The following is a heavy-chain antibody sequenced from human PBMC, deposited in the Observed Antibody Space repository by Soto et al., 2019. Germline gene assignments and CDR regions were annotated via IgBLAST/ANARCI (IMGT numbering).Heavy chain of an antibody. D-gene: IGHD6-6*01. V-gene: IGHV2-5*02. CDR2: IYWDDYK. CDR3: ENIKYSSSNPAPRAFVS. CDR1: GFSVSTSGVG. J-gene: IGHJ5*01. Sequence: SGPTLGNATQTLTLTGTVFGFSVSTSGVGVGWIRQPPGKALECLALIYWDDYKRYSPSLKISLTITKHTSKNQVVLTMTNMDPVDTATYDCENIKYSSSNPAPRAFVSRGPAPLVTVS.